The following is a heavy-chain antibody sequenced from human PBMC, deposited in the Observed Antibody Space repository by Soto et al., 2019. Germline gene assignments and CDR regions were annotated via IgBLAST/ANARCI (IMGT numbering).Heavy chain of an antibody. Sequence: QVQLVQSGAEVKKPGASVKVSCKASGYTFTSYGISWVRQAPGQGLEWMGWISAYNGNTNYAPKLQGRVTMTTDTSTSTAYMELRRLRPDDTAVYYCARDVGYCSSTICYPSFYYFYYGMDVWGQGTTVTVSS. J-gene: IGHJ6*02. CDR1: GYTFTSYG. D-gene: IGHD2-2*01. CDR3: ARDVGYCSSTICYPSFYYFYYGMDV. CDR2: ISAYNGNT. V-gene: IGHV1-18*01.